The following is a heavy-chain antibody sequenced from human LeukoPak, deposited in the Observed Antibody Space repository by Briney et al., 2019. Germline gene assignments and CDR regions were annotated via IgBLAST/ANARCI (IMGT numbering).Heavy chain of an antibody. CDR2: IYTTGAT. V-gene: IGHV4-4*07. CDR3: ARQGYTASYYFLDY. J-gene: IGHJ4*02. Sequence: PSETLSLTCTVSGGSIRSYFWGWVRQPAGKGLEWIGRIYTTGATFYNPSLKTRLTMSIDTSKNQFSLRLTSVVAADTAVYYCARQGYTASYYFLDYWSQGTLDTVSS. CDR1: GGSIRSYF. D-gene: IGHD1-26*01.